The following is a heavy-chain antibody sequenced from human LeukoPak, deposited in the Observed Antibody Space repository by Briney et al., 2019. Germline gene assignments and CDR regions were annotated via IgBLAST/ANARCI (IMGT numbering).Heavy chain of an antibody. CDR1: GFTFDSNV. V-gene: IGHV3-30*18. D-gene: IGHD3-22*01. J-gene: IGHJ4*02. CDR3: VKGFYYNSRTYSSPLNY. Sequence: GGSLRLSCVASGFTFDSNVMNWVRQAPDKGLEWVAFISYDGTTKFYAGSVKGRFTISRDSSKNILYLQMNSLRTEDTAVYYCVKGFYYNSRTYSSPLNYWGQGTLVTVSS. CDR2: ISYDGTTK.